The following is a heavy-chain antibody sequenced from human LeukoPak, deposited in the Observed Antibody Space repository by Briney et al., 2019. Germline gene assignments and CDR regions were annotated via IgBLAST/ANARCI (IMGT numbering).Heavy chain of an antibody. D-gene: IGHD3-10*01. CDR2: ISGSGGST. V-gene: IGHV3-23*01. J-gene: IGHJ4*02. CDR3: AKVGSMVRGVITDPFDY. CDR1: GFTFSSYA. Sequence: GGPLRLSCAASGFTFSSYAMSGVRQAPGKWLEWVSAISGSGGSTYYADSVKGRFTISRDNSKNTLYLQMNSLRAEDTAVYYCAKVGSMVRGVITDPFDYWGQGTLVTVSS.